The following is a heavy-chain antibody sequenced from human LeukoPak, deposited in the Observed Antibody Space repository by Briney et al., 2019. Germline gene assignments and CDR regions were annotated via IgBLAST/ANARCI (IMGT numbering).Heavy chain of an antibody. D-gene: IGHD1-26*01. Sequence: ASVKVSCKASGYTFTGYYMHWVRQAPGQGLEWMGRINPNSGGTNYAQKFQGRVTMTRDTSISTAYMELSRLRSDDTAVYYCASLSDSGSYFAVDYWAREPWSPSPQ. CDR2: INPNSGGT. CDR3: ASLSDSGSYFAVDY. V-gene: IGHV1-2*06. J-gene: IGHJ4*02. CDR1: GYTFTGYY.